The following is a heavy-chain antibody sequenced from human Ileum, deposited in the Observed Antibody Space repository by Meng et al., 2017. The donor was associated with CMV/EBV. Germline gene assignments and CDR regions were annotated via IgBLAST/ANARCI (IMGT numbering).Heavy chain of an antibody. CDR1: GGPISNSIYY. D-gene: IGHD5-18*01. CDR2: IYYSGNT. V-gene: IGHV4-39*07. Sequence: SETLSPTCTVSGGPISNSIYYWGWIRQPPGKGLEWIGSIYYSGNTDYNPSLKSRVTMSIDTSKNQFSLKVTSVTAADTAVYFCAREDTAMDYSFDYWGQGTLVTVSS. J-gene: IGHJ4*02. CDR3: AREDTAMDYSFDY.